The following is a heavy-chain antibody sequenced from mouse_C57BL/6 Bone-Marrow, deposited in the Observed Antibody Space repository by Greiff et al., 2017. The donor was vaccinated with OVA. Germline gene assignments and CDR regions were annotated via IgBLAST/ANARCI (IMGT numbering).Heavy chain of an antibody. CDR1: GYTFTDYY. J-gene: IGHJ3*01. Sequence: VQLQQSGPVLVKPGASVTMSCKASGYTFTDYYMNWVKQRHGKSLAWIGFIYPYIGGTSSHQKFKGKATLTVDKSSSTAYMELNSLTSEDSAVYYCARSGSVAYWGQGTLVTVSA. D-gene: IGHD1-1*01. CDR3: ARSGSVAY. CDR2: IYPYIGGT. V-gene: IGHV1-19*01.